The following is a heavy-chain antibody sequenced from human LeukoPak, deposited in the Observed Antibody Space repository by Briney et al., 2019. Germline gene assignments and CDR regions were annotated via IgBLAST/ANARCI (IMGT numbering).Heavy chain of an antibody. Sequence: PGGSLRLSCTTSGFIFSDSWINLVRQAPGKGLEWVANINRDGSEKYYVDSVKGRFTIFRDNTKNSVHLQMSSLRAEDTAVYYCARDWIYDYWGQGTLVTVSS. D-gene: IGHD2-2*03. CDR2: INRDGSEK. V-gene: IGHV3-7*01. CDR1: GFIFSDSW. CDR3: ARDWIYDY. J-gene: IGHJ4*02.